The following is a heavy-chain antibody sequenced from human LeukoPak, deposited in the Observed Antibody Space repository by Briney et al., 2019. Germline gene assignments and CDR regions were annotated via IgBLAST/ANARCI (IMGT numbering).Heavy chain of an antibody. V-gene: IGHV4-30-2*01. CDR2: IYHSGST. J-gene: IGHJ4*02. CDR3: ARSYGDRNFDY. Sequence: KPSQTLSLTCAVSGGSISSGGYSWSWIRQPPGKGLEWIGYIYHSGSTYYNPSLKSRVTISVDRSKNQFSLKLSSVTAADTAVYYCARSYGDRNFDYWGQRTLVTVSS. D-gene: IGHD4-17*01. CDR1: GGSISSGGYS.